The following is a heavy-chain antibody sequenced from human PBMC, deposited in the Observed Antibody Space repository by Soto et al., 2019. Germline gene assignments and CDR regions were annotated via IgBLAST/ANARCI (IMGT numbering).Heavy chain of an antibody. V-gene: IGHV4-38-2*01. J-gene: IGHJ4*02. CDR1: SDSISSGYY. Sequence: PSETLSLTCAVSSDSISSGYYCDWIRQPPGKGLEWIGSIFHSGTPYYNPSLKSRLTISMDTSKTQFSLKLTSVTAADTAVYYCARRGSRSSSAPPSYDYWGRGILVTVYS. CDR2: IFHSGTP. CDR3: ARRGSRSSSAPPSYDY. D-gene: IGHD3-22*01.